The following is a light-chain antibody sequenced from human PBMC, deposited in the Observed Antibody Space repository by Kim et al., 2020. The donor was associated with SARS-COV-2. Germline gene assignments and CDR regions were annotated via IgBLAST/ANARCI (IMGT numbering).Light chain of an antibody. J-gene: IGKJ5*01. V-gene: IGKV3-11*01. Sequence: EIVLTQSPATLSLSPGERATLSCRASQSVSSYLAWYQQKPGQAPRLLIYDASSRATGIPAMFSGSGSGTDFTLTISSLEPEDFAVYYCQQRSNWPITFGQGTRLEIK. CDR3: QQRSNWPIT. CDR2: DAS. CDR1: QSVSSY.